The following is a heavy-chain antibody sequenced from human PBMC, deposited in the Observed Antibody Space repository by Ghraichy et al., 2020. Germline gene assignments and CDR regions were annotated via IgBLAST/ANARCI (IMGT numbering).Heavy chain of an antibody. CDR1: GFTFSSYA. Sequence: GGSLRLSCAASGFTFSSYAMSWVRQAPGKGLEWVSAISGSGGSTYYADSVKGRFTISRDNSKNTLYLQMNSLRAEDTAVYYCAKTLLSYSSGSNFDYWGQGTLVTVSS. CDR2: ISGSGGST. CDR3: AKTLLSYSSGSNFDY. J-gene: IGHJ4*02. D-gene: IGHD6-19*01. V-gene: IGHV3-23*01.